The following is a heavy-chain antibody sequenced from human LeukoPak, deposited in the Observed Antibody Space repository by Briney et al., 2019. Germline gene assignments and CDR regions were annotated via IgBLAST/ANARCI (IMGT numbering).Heavy chain of an antibody. J-gene: IGHJ4*02. Sequence: GASVRVSCKASGYPFTNYGITWVRQAPGQGLEWMAWISLFNGNTKYAQTVQGRVTVTTDIPTSTVYMELRSLRSDDTAVYYCAREGSCSNTSCRFHDYWGQGTLVTVSS. CDR3: AREGSCSNTSCRFHDY. CDR2: ISLFNGNT. CDR1: GYPFTNYG. D-gene: IGHD2-2*01. V-gene: IGHV1-18*01.